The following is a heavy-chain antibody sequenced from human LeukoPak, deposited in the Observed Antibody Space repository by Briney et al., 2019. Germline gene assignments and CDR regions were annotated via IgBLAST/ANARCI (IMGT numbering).Heavy chain of an antibody. CDR2: ISGGGGST. CDR3: AKVLSSGWGEVDY. D-gene: IGHD6-19*01. Sequence: GGSLRLSCAASGFTFSSYAMSWVRQAPGKGLEWVSDISGGGGSTYYADSVKGRFTISRDNSKNTLYLQMNSLRAEDTAVYYCAKVLSSGWGEVDYWGQGTLVTVSS. J-gene: IGHJ4*02. V-gene: IGHV3-23*01. CDR1: GFTFSSYA.